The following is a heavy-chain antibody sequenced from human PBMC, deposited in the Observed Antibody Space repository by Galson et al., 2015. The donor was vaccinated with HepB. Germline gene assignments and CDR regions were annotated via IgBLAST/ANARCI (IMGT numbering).Heavy chain of an antibody. J-gene: IGHJ4*02. V-gene: IGHV3-21*01. Sequence: SLRLSCAASGFTFSSYSMNWVRQAPGKGLEWVSSISSSSTYIYYAESLKGRFTISRDNAKNSLYLQMNSLRAEDTAVYYCARAQRGYYSDSSGYVRMRAKQERIFDYWGQGTLVPVSS. CDR1: GFTFSSYS. CDR3: ARAQRGYYSDSSGYVRMRAKQERIFDY. CDR2: ISSSSTYI. D-gene: IGHD3-22*01.